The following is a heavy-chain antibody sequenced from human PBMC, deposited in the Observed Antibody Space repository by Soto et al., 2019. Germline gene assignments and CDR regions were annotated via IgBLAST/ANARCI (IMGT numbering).Heavy chain of an antibody. CDR3: ARASSSYHHYKPPYWYFDL. CDR1: GGTFSSYA. V-gene: IGHV1-69*13. CDR2: IIPIFGTA. J-gene: IGHJ2*01. D-gene: IGHD2-15*01. Sequence: GASVKVSCKASGGTFSSYAISWVRQAPGQGLEWMGGIIPIFGTANYAQKFQGRVTITADESTSTAYMELSSLRSEDTAVYYCARASSSYHHYKPPYWYFDLWGRGTLVTVSS.